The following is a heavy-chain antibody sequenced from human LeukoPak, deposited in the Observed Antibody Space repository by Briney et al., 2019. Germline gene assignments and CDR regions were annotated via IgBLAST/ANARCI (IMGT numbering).Heavy chain of an antibody. D-gene: IGHD6-13*01. CDR3: ASFSAAGGHYYYYNMDV. J-gene: IGHJ6*03. CDR2: ISSSNSYI. Sequence: GGSLRLSCAASGFPFSSYSMNWLRQAPGKGLEWVSSISSSNSYIYYADSVKGRLTISRDNAKNSLYLQMNRLRAEDTAVYYCASFSAAGGHYYYYNMDVWGKGTTVTVSS. CDR1: GFPFSSYS. V-gene: IGHV3-21*01.